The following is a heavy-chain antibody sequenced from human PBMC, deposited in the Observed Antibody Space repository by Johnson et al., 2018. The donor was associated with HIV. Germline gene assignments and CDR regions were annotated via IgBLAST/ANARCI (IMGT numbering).Heavy chain of an antibody. V-gene: IGHV3-30*04. CDR2: ISYDGGNN. CDR3: ARGVKQQLSVVDAFDI. J-gene: IGHJ3*02. D-gene: IGHD1-1*01. CDR1: GFTFSSYP. Sequence: QVQLVESGGGVVQPEMSLRLACAASGFTFSSYPMHWVRQAPGKGLEWVAVISYDGGNNYYTDSVTCRFTISRDNSKNRLYLQMNSLGAEDTAVYFCARGVKQQLSVVDAFDIWGQGTMVIVSS.